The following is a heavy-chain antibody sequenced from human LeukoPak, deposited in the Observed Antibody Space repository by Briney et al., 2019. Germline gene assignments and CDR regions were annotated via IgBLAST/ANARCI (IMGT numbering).Heavy chain of an antibody. V-gene: IGHV3-7*01. Sequence: PGGSLRLSCGASGFTFSTSWMSWVRQAPGKGLEWVANIKRDGSETYYVDSVKGRFTTSKENTKNSLYLQMDSLRAEDTAVYFCARISTAVAGADYWGQGTLVTVSS. J-gene: IGHJ4*02. CDR3: ARISTAVAGADY. D-gene: IGHD6-19*01. CDR2: IKRDGSET. CDR1: GFTFSTSW.